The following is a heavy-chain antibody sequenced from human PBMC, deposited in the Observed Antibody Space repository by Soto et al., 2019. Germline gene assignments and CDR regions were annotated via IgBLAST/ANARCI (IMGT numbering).Heavy chain of an antibody. V-gene: IGHV4-61*08. Sequence: PSETLSLTCSVSGVTMSYGGYSWSWIRQPPGKGLEWIGNVYYSGGAKYNPSVKRRVSISVDTSKNQFSLNLSSVTAADTAVYYCTRDGDGRMTTNPYYYYGMDVWGPGITVTVSS. CDR3: TRDGDGRMTTNPYYYYGMDV. CDR1: GVTMSYGGYS. D-gene: IGHD2-21*02. CDR2: VYYSGGA. J-gene: IGHJ6*02.